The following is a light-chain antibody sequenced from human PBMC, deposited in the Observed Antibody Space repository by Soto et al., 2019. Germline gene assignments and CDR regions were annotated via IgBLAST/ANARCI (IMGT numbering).Light chain of an antibody. Sequence: QSALTQPASVSGSPGQSITISCTGTNSDVGAYNYVSWFQQHPGKAPKLIIFEVTNRPSGVSHRFSGSKSANTASLTISGLQTEDEVDYYCLSHTRASVLVFGGGTKLTVL. J-gene: IGLJ3*02. CDR1: NSDVGAYNY. CDR2: EVT. V-gene: IGLV2-14*01. CDR3: LSHTRASVLV.